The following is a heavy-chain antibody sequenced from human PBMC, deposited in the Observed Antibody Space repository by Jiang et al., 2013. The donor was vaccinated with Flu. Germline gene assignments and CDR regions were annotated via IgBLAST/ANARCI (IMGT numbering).Heavy chain of an antibody. CDR3: VREGLEGGFPFDL. D-gene: IGHD5-12*01. J-gene: IGHJ4*01. Sequence: LESGGGSVHPGGSLRLSCAPSGFTFYNYEMNWVRQRPGKGLEWVSYITAGGGARYYVGSVEGRFTISRDSASLHLQMDDLRVEDTGVYYCVREGLEGGFPFDLWGQGILVTVSS. CDR2: ITAGGGAR. CDR1: GFTFYNYE. V-gene: IGHV3-48*03.